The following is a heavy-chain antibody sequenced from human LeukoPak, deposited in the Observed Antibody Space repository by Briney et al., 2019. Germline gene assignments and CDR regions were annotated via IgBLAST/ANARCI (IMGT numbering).Heavy chain of an antibody. J-gene: IGHJ5*02. Sequence: SETLSLTCTVSGGSISSYYWSWLRQPPGKGLEWIGYIYYSGSTNYNPSLKSRVTISVDTSKNQFSLKLSSVTAADTAVYYCARHGYSSSSVWFDPWGQGTLVTVSS. D-gene: IGHD6-13*01. CDR1: GGSISSYY. CDR3: ARHGYSSSSVWFDP. CDR2: IYYSGST. V-gene: IGHV4-59*08.